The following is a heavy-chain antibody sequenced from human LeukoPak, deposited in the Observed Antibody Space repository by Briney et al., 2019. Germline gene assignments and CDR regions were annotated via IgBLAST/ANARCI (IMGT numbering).Heavy chain of an antibody. V-gene: IGHV3-13*01. D-gene: IGHD2-15*01. Sequence: PGGSLRLSCAASGFTFSSYDMHWVRQATGKGLEWVSAIGTAGDTYYPGSVKGRFTISRENAKNSLYLQMNSLRAGDTAVYYCARAGRYCSGGSCDLDYWGQGTLVTVSS. CDR2: IGTAGDT. CDR3: ARAGRYCSGGSCDLDY. CDR1: GFTFSSYD. J-gene: IGHJ4*02.